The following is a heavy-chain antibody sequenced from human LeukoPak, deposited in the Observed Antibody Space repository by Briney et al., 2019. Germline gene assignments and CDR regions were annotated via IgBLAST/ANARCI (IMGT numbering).Heavy chain of an antibody. CDR2: ISSSGSTI. D-gene: IGHD5-24*01. Sequence: GGSLRLSCAASGFTFSSYSMNWVRQAPGKGLKWVSYISSSGSTIYYADSVKGRFTISRDNAKNSLYLQMNSLRAEDTAVYYCAREAGWLSVLDYWGQGTLVTVSS. V-gene: IGHV3-48*04. CDR1: GFTFSSYS. J-gene: IGHJ4*02. CDR3: AREAGWLSVLDY.